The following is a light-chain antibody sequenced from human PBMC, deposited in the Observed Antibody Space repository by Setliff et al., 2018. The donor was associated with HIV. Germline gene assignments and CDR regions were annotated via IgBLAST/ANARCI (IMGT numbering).Light chain of an antibody. J-gene: IGLJ2*01. CDR3: CSYAGSRNVV. Sequence: QSALAQPASVSGSPGQSITISCTGTSSDVGSYNLVSWYQQHPGKAPKLMIYDVSKRPSGVSNRFSGSKSGNTASLTTSGLQAEDEADYYCCSYAGSRNVVFGGGTKVTVL. V-gene: IGLV2-23*02. CDR1: SSDVGSYNL. CDR2: DVS.